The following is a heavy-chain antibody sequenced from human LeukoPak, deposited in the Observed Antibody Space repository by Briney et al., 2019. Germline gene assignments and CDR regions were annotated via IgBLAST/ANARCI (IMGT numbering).Heavy chain of an antibody. Sequence: ASVKVSCKVSGYTLTELSMHWVRQAPGKGLEWMGGFDPEDGETIYAQKFQGRVTMTEDTSTDTAYMELGSLRSEDTAVYYCATGGNVVVVAATRAHAFDIWGQGTMVTVSS. CDR3: ATGGNVVVVAATRAHAFDI. CDR1: GYTLTELS. J-gene: IGHJ3*02. D-gene: IGHD2-15*01. V-gene: IGHV1-24*01. CDR2: FDPEDGET.